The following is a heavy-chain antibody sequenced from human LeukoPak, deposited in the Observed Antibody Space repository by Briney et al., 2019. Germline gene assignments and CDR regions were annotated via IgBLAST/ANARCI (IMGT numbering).Heavy chain of an antibody. CDR2: TSGSGGST. J-gene: IGHJ4*02. D-gene: IGHD6-19*01. V-gene: IGHV3-23*01. CDR1: GVTFSSYA. CDR3: AKSGTRIAVAVGGFFDY. Sequence: GGSLRLSCAASGVTFSSYAMSWVRQAPGKGLDWDSATSGSGGSTYYADSVKGRFTISRDNSKNTLYLQMNSLRAEDTAVYYCAKSGTRIAVAVGGFFDYWGQGTLVTVSS.